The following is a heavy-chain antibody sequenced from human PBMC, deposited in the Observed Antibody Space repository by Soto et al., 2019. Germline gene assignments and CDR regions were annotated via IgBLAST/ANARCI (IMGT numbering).Heavy chain of an antibody. Sequence: QVQLHESGPGLVKPSQTLSLTCTVSGGSITSETYYWRWIRHHPGKDLEWIGYVYYSGSTYYNPFLKSRVTMSVDTSKNQFSMRLSSVTAADTAVYYCARTTYGDYSSFQHWGQGTLVTVSS. CDR2: VYYSGST. D-gene: IGHD4-17*01. CDR3: ARTTYGDYSSFQH. CDR1: GGSITSETYY. V-gene: IGHV4-31*03. J-gene: IGHJ1*01.